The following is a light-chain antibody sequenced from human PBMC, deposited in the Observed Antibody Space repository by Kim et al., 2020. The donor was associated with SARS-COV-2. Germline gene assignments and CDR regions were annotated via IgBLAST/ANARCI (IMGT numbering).Light chain of an antibody. CDR2: RDS. CDR1: NIGSKN. J-gene: IGLJ2*01. CDR3: QVWDSSTVV. Sequence: SHELTQPLSASVALGQTARITCGGNNIGSKNVHWYQQKPGQAPVLVIYRDSNRPSGIPERFSGSNSGNTATLTISRAQAGDEADYYCQVWDSSTVVFGGGTQLTVL. V-gene: IGLV3-9*01.